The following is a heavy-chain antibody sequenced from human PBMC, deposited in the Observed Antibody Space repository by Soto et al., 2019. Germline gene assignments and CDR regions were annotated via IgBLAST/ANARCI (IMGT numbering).Heavy chain of an antibody. CDR3: ASRDPGTSVDY. D-gene: IGHD1-7*01. CDR2: IYRTGST. Sequence: QVQLQESGPGLVKPSRTLSLTCAVSGGSFTSNNWWTWVRQPPGQGLEWIGEIYRTGSTNYNPSLKGRVTISLDKSENQFSLKVTSLTAADTAVYYCASRDPGTSVDYWGQGTLVTVSS. J-gene: IGHJ4*02. CDR1: GGSFTSNNW. V-gene: IGHV4-4*02.